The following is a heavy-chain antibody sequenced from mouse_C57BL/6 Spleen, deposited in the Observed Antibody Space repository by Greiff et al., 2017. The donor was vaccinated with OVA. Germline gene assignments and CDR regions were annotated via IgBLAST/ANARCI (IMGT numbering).Heavy chain of an antibody. CDR2: IWTGGGT. D-gene: IGHD1-1*01. Sequence: VQLQQSGPGLVAPSQSLSITCTVSGFSLTSYAISWVRQPPGKGLEWLGVIWTGGGTNYNSALKSRLSISKDNSKSQVFLKMNSLQTDDTARYYCARNVPHYYGSSYGYFDVWGTGTTVTVSS. CDR1: GFSLTSYA. CDR3: ARNVPHYYGSSYGYFDV. V-gene: IGHV2-9-1*01. J-gene: IGHJ1*03.